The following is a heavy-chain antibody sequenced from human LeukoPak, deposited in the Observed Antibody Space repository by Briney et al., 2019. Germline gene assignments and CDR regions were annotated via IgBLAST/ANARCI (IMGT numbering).Heavy chain of an antibody. V-gene: IGHV4-61*01. CDR1: GYSISTGYY. D-gene: IGHD5-24*01. Sequence: SETLSLTCTVSGYSISTGYYWSWIRQPPGKGLEWIGYIYYTGSTNYNPSLKSRVTISVDTSKNPFSLKLSSVTAADTAVYYCARGRDGYDYWGQGTLVTVSS. CDR2: IYYTGST. J-gene: IGHJ4*02. CDR3: ARGRDGYDY.